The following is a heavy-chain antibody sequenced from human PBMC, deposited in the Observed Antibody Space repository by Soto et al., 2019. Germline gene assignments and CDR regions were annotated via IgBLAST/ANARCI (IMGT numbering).Heavy chain of an antibody. Sequence: SLRLSCAASGFTFSSYAMTWVRQAPGKGLEWVSSVSGSGANTYYADSVKGRFTISRDNSKNTLYLQMNSLRAEDTAVYFCAKERSQWLTYVDYWGQGTLVTVSS. CDR1: GFTFSSYA. V-gene: IGHV3-23*01. CDR2: VSGSGANT. J-gene: IGHJ4*02. D-gene: IGHD6-19*01. CDR3: AKERSQWLTYVDY.